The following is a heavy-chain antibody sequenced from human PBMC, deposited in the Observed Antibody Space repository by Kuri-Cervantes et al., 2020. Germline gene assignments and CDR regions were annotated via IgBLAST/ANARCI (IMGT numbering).Heavy chain of an antibody. CDR1: GGSVSSGSYY. Sequence: SETLSLTCTVSGGSVSSGSYYWSWIRQPPGKGLEWIGYIYYSGSTNYNPSLKSRVTISVDTSKNQFSLKLSSVTAADTAVYYCARGHYGSSGPPLDIWGQGTMVTVSS. V-gene: IGHV4-61*01. CDR2: IYYSGST. J-gene: IGHJ3*02. CDR3: ARGHYGSSGPPLDI. D-gene: IGHD3-22*01.